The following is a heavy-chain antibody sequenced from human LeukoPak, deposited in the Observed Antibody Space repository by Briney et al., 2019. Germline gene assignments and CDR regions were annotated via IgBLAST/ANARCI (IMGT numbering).Heavy chain of an antibody. J-gene: IGHJ3*02. V-gene: IGHV1-18*01. D-gene: IGHD1-26*01. CDR2: ISAYNGNT. CDR3: ARGRSGSYYGGAFDI. CDR1: GYTFTSYG. Sequence: GASVKVSCKASGYTFTSYGISWVRQAPGQGLEWMGWISAYNGNTNYAQKLQGRVTMTTDTSTSTAYMELRGPRSDDTAVYYCARGRSGSYYGGAFDIWGQGTMVTVSS.